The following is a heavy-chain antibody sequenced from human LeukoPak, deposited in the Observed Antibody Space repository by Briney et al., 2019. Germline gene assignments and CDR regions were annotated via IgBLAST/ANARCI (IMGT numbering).Heavy chain of an antibody. CDR1: GFTFSSYS. CDR3: ARWTTVTTFDY. CDR2: ISSSSSYI. Sequence: AGGSLRLSCAASGFTFSSYSMNWARQAPGKGLEWVSSISSSSSYIYYADSVKGRFTISRDNAKNSLYLQMNSLRAEDTAVYYCARWTTVTTFDYWGQGTLVTVSS. J-gene: IGHJ4*02. V-gene: IGHV3-21*01. D-gene: IGHD4-17*01.